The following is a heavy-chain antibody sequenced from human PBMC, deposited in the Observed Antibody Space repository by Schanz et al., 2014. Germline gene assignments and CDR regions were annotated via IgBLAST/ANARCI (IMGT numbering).Heavy chain of an antibody. D-gene: IGHD1-1*01. Sequence: EVQLVESEGGLVQPGGSLRLSCAASGFTVSSYNMNWVRQSPGKGLEWVSFLSSDSRHVYYVESAKGRFTISRDNAKNSLYLQMDSLRGDDTAVYYCARDGIAATTDFEYWGQGVLVTVSS. V-gene: IGHV3-21*06. CDR2: LSSDSRHV. CDR3: ARDGIAATTDFEY. J-gene: IGHJ4*02. CDR1: GFTVSSYN.